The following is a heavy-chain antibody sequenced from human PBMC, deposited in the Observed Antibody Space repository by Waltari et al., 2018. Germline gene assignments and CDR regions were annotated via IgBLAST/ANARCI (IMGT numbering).Heavy chain of an antibody. CDR2: IYTSGST. J-gene: IGHJ3*02. D-gene: IGHD3-10*01. CDR3: ARGGSGSYYRIDAFDI. Sequence: QVQLQESGPGLVKPSETLSLTCTVSGGSISSYYWSWIRQPAGKGLEWVGRIYTSGSTDYNPSLKSRVTMSVDTSKNQFSLKLSSVTAADTAVYYCARGGSGSYYRIDAFDIWGQGTMVTVSS. V-gene: IGHV4-4*07. CDR1: GGSISSYY.